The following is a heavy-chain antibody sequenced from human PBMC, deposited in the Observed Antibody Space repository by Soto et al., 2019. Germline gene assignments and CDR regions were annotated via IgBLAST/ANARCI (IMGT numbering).Heavy chain of an antibody. Sequence: PSETLSLTCTVSGGSISSYYWSWIRQPPGKGLEWIGYIYYSGSTNYNPSLKSRVTISVDTSKNQFSLKLSSVTAADTAVYYCARANWIAAADGLCFDPWGQGTLVTVS. V-gene: IGHV4-59*01. J-gene: IGHJ5*02. CDR1: GGSISSYY. D-gene: IGHD6-13*01. CDR2: IYYSGST. CDR3: ARANWIAAADGLCFDP.